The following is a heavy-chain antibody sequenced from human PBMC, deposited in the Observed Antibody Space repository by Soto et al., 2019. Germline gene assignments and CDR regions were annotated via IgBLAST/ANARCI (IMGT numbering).Heavy chain of an antibody. V-gene: IGHV4-4*07. Sequence: SETLSLTCPVSGASISNAYWSWIRQAAGKRLEWIGRIHSSGTFNYNPSLKSRVSISRDTSKNQISLKLSSVTAADTAVYYCARDNIVSKGYGMDVWGQGTTVTVSS. D-gene: IGHD5-12*01. CDR2: IHSSGTF. CDR1: GASISNAY. CDR3: ARDNIVSKGYGMDV. J-gene: IGHJ6*02.